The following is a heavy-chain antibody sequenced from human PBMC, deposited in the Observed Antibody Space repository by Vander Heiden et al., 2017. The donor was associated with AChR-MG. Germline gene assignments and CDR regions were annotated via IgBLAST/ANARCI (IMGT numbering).Heavy chain of an antibody. J-gene: IGHJ4*02. Sequence: QVQLVESGGGVVQPGRSLRLSCAASGFTFSSYGMHWVRQAPGKGLEWVAVISYDGSKKYEADSVKGRFTISRDNSKNTLYLQMNRMRAEDTAVYYCAKDRRGSFFHYWVQGSLVTVSS. V-gene: IGHV3-30*18. CDR2: ISYDGSKK. CDR1: GFTFSSYG. CDR3: AKDRRGSFFHY. D-gene: IGHD1-26*01.